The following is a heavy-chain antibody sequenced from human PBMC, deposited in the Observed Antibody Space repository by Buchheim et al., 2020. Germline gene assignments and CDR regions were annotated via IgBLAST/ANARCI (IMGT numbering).Heavy chain of an antibody. D-gene: IGHD2-21*02. V-gene: IGHV4-39*07. CDR2: IYYSGST. J-gene: IGHJ6*02. Sequence: QLQLQESGPGLVKPSETLSLTCTVSGGSISSSSYYWGWIRQPPGKGLEWIGSIYYSGSTYYNPSLKSRVTVSVDTSKNQFSLRLSSVTAADTAVYYCAREWAYCGGDSDCGMDVWGQGTT. CDR1: GGSISSSSYY. CDR3: AREWAYCGGDSDCGMDV.